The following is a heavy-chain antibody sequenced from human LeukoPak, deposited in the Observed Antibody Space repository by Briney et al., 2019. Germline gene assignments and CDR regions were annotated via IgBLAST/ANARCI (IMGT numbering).Heavy chain of an antibody. CDR2: IYWDDDK. Sequence: SGPSLVKPTQTLTLTCAFSGFSLTTRGVGVGWIRQPPGKALEWLALIYWDDDKRYSPSLTSRLTITKDTSKKQVVLTVTNLDPVDTATYYCARLAYYDNSGSSRPFDIWGQGTRVSVSS. CDR3: ARLAYYDNSGSSRPFDI. J-gene: IGHJ3*02. V-gene: IGHV2-5*02. D-gene: IGHD3-22*01. CDR1: GFSLTTRGVG.